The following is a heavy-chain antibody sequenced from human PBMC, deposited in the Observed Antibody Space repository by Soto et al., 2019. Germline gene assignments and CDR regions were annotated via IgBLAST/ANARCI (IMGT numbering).Heavy chain of an antibody. D-gene: IGHD6-13*01. Sequence: ASVKVSCKASGYTFTSYGISWVRQAPGQGLEWMGWISAYNGNTNYAQKLQGRVTMATDTSTSTAYMELRSLRSDDTAVYYCAREGAAAGKGWFDPWGQGTLVTVSS. V-gene: IGHV1-18*04. J-gene: IGHJ5*02. CDR2: ISAYNGNT. CDR1: GYTFTSYG. CDR3: AREGAAAGKGWFDP.